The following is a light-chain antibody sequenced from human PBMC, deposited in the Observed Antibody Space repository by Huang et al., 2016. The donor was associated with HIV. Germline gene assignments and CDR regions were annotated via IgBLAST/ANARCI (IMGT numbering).Light chain of an antibody. J-gene: IGKJ2*01. V-gene: IGKV3-15*01. Sequence: LLTQSPVTLSVSPGENVTLSCRASQTMANNLAWYQQRPGQAPSLLIYGASTRIIDIPDRFNGSASGTQFTLTITSLQPDDFTVYFCQQYNVWPYTFGQGTKLEIK. CDR1: QTMANN. CDR3: QQYNVWPYT. CDR2: GAS.